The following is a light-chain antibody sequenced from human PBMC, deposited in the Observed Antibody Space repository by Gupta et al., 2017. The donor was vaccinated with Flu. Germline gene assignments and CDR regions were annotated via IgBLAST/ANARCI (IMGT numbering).Light chain of an antibody. J-gene: IGLJ2*01. V-gene: IGLV1-40*01. CDR1: SSNIGADYD. CDR2: GTN. CDR3: QSYDTGRSCEL. Sequence: QSVLTQPPPVSGAPGHWVTISCTGSSSNIGADYDVHWYQHLPGAVPNLLIYGTNNRPSGVPDRFSGSKSGTSAFLAITGLQAEDEARYYCQSYDTGRSCELFGGGTELTVL.